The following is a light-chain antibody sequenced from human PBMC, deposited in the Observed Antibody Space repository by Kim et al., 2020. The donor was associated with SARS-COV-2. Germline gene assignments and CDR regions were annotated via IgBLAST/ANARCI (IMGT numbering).Light chain of an antibody. CDR3: QQYYNTPWT. Sequence: ATNNCKSSHSVRYHSNNENYLAWYQQKPEQPPKLRIYWASTRESGVPDRFSGSGSGTDFTLTISSLQAEDVAVYYCQQYYNTPWTFGQGTKVDIK. J-gene: IGKJ1*01. V-gene: IGKV4-1*01. CDR1: HSVRYHSNNENY. CDR2: WAS.